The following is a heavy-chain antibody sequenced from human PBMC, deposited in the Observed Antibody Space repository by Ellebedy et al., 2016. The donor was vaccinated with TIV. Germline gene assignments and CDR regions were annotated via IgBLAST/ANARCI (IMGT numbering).Heavy chain of an antibody. CDR2: IKQDGSEK. Sequence: GGSLRLXXAASGFTFSTYWMSWVRQAPGKGLEWVANIKQDGSEKHYVDSVKGRFTISRDNAKSPLYLQMNSLRLEDTALYYCSSHVDTSMTHWGQGTLVTVSS. J-gene: IGHJ4*02. D-gene: IGHD5-18*01. CDR3: SSHVDTSMTH. CDR1: GFTFSTYW. V-gene: IGHV3-7*01.